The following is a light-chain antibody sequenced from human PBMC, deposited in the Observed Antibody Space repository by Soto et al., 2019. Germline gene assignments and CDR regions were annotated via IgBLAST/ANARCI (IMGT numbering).Light chain of an antibody. J-gene: IGKJ1*01. CDR2: GAS. CDR3: QQYNNWPPET. V-gene: IGKV3-15*01. Sequence: EIVLTQSPGTLSLSPGERATLSCRASQSFSSSYLAWYQQKPGQAPRLLIYGASTRATGIPARFSGSGSGTEFTLTISSLQSEDFAVYYCQQYNNWPPETFGQGTKV. CDR1: QSFSSSY.